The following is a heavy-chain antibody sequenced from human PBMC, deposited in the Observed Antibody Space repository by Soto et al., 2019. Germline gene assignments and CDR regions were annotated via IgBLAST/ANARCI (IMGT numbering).Heavy chain of an antibody. J-gene: IGHJ5*02. CDR3: AKGGVLLPWFADSCWFDL. D-gene: IGHD3-10*01. V-gene: IGHV1-3*01. Sequence: QVQHVQSGSEVKKPGASVKLSCKASGYTFTNYPIHWVRQAPGQGTEWMGWINPGNGNTKYSPKFKGRVTITRDTYATTTYMELTNLRSEDTAIYYCAKGGVLLPWFADSCWFDLWGHGTLVTVSS. CDR2: INPGNGNT. CDR1: GYTFTNYP.